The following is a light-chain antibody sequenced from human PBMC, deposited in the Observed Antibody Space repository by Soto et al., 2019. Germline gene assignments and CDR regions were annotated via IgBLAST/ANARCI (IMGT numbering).Light chain of an antibody. CDR3: SSYTTRSLYV. CDR1: TSDVGAYNL. Sequence: QSALTQPASVSGSPGQSITISCTGSTSDVGAYNLVSWYQQYPGKAPKLMIFDVSSRPSGISNRFSGSKSGNTASLTISGLQAEDEADYYCSSYTTRSLYVFGTGTKLTVL. V-gene: IGLV2-14*01. J-gene: IGLJ1*01. CDR2: DVS.